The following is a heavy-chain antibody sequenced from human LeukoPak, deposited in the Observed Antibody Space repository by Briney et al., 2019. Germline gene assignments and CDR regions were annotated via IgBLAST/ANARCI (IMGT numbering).Heavy chain of an antibody. V-gene: IGHV5-51*01. D-gene: IGHD2-8*01. CDR2: IYPGDSDT. CDR1: GYSFTSYW. CDR3: ARHLRVCSQPYYYFDY. Sequence: GESLKISCKGSGYSFTSYWIGWVRQMPGKGLEWMGIIYPGDSDTRYSPSFQGQVTISADKSISTAYLQWSSLKASDTAMYYCARHLRVCSQPYYYFDYWGQGTLVTVSS. J-gene: IGHJ4*02.